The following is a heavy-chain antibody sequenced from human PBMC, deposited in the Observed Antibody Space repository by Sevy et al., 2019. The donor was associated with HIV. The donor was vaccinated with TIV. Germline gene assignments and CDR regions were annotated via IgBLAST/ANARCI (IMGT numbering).Heavy chain of an antibody. J-gene: IGHJ3*02. V-gene: IGHV3-30*02. D-gene: IGHD2-8*02. CDR2: IRYDGSNE. CDR1: GFTFSNHA. Sequence: GGYLRLSCAASGFTFSNHAMHWVRQAPGKGLEWVAFIRYDGSNEYYADSVKGRLTISRDNSKNTLYLPMNSLRPEDTAVYYCAKDRKVLLVVYAIPFDVFDIWGQGTMVTVSS. CDR3: AKDRKVLLVVYAIPFDVFDI.